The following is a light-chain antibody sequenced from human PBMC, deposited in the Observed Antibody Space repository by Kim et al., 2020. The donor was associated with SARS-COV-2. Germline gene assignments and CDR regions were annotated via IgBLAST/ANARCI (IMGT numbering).Light chain of an antibody. V-gene: IGLV3-19*01. J-gene: IGLJ2*01. CDR3: SSRDSSGYVI. CDR1: SLRSYY. CDR2: GKN. Sequence: SSELTQDPAVSVALGQTVRITCRGDSLRSYYATWYQQKPGQAPVLVIYGKNNRPSGIPDRFSGSSSGNTASLTITGAQAEDEADYYCSSRDSSGYVIFGGGTQLTVL.